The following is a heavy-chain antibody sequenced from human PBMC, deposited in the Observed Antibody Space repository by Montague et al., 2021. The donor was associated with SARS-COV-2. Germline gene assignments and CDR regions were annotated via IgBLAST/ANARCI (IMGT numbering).Heavy chain of an antibody. CDR2: IYTSGST. J-gene: IGHJ5*02. Sequence: TLSLTCTVSGGSISSGSYYWSWIRQPAGKGLEWIGRIYTSGSTNYNPSLKTRVTISVDTSKNQFSLRLRSVTAADTAVYYCARERLRYGWFDPWGQGTLVTVSS. CDR3: ARERLRYGWFDP. V-gene: IGHV4-61*02. CDR1: GGSISSGSYY. D-gene: IGHD6-25*01.